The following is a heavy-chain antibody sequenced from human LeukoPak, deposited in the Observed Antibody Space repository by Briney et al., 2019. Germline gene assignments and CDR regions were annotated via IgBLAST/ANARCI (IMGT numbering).Heavy chain of an antibody. D-gene: IGHD5-18*01. CDR2: INPNSGGT. V-gene: IGHV1-2*02. CDR3: ARGVLRIQLCYPTTPGFDP. CDR1: GYTFTGYY. Sequence: ASVKVSCKASGYTFTGYYMHWVRQAPGQGLEWMGWINPNSGGTNYAQTFQGRVTMTRDTSISTAYMELRRLRSDDTAVYYCARGVLRIQLCYPTTPGFDPWGQGTLVTVSS. J-gene: IGHJ5*02.